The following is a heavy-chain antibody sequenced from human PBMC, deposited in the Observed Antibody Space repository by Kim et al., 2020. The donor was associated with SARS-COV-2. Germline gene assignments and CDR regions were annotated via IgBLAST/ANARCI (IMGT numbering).Heavy chain of an antibody. V-gene: IGHV4-31*03. CDR1: GGSISSGGYY. CDR3: ARVPLPIYFDY. D-gene: IGHD2-15*01. CDR2: IYYSGNT. Sequence: LSLTCTVSGGSISSGGYYWSWIRQHPGKGLEWIGYIYYSGNTYYNPSLKSRVTISVDTSKNQFSLKLSSVTAADTAVYYCARVPLPIYFDYWGQGTLVTVSS. J-gene: IGHJ4*02.